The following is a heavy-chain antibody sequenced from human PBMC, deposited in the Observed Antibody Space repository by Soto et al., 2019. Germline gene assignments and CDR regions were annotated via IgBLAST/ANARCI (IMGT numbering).Heavy chain of an antibody. CDR2: VSGRGDGT. CDR3: AKDVEAVPPYYGMDV. V-gene: IGHV3-23*01. J-gene: IGHJ6*02. CDR1: GFTFSDYA. Sequence: EIQILESGGALVQPGGSLRLSCSVSGFTFSDYAMNWVRQAPGKGLEWVSAVSGRGDGTFYADSVKGRFTISRDNSKNAEYMQIMRLKVVETAVYYCAKDVEAVPPYYGMDVWGRGTTVRVSS. D-gene: IGHD6-19*01.